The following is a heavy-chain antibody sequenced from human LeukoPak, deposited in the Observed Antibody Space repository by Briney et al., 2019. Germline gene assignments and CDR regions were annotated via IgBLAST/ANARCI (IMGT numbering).Heavy chain of an antibody. CDR3: ARRLAVAGKGGNWFDP. J-gene: IGHJ5*02. CDR2: IYYSGST. CDR1: GGSMNSYY. V-gene: IGHV4-59*08. Sequence: SETLSLTCTVSGGSMNSYYWSWIRQPPGKGLEWIGYIYYSGSTNYNPSLKSRVTISVDTSKNQFSLKLSSVTAADTAVYYCARRLAVAGKGGNWFDPWGQGTLVTVSS. D-gene: IGHD6-19*01.